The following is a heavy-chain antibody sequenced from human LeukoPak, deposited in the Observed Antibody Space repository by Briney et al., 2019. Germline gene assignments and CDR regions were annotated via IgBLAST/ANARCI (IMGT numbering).Heavy chain of an antibody. Sequence: GSLRLSCAASGFTFSSYAMSWVRQPPGKGLEWIGEIYHSGSTNYNPSLKSRVTISVDKSKNQFSLKLSSVTAADTAVYYCARAPRGWDFDWGQGTLVTVSS. CDR1: GFTFSSYAM. CDR2: IYHSGST. J-gene: IGHJ4*02. V-gene: IGHV4-4*02. D-gene: IGHD1-26*01. CDR3: ARAPRGWDFD.